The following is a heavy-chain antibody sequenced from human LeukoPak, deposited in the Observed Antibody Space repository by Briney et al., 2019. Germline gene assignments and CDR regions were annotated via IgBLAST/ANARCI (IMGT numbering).Heavy chain of an antibody. CDR2: INPSGGST. V-gene: IGHV1-46*01. CDR3: ARAVEMATIDFDY. Sequence: ASVKVSCKASGYTFTSYYTHWVRQAPGQGLEWMGIINPSGGSTSYAQKFQGRVTMTRDMSTSTVYMELSSLRSEDTAVYYCARAVEMATIDFDYWGQGTLVTVSS. J-gene: IGHJ4*02. D-gene: IGHD5-24*01. CDR1: GYTFTSYY.